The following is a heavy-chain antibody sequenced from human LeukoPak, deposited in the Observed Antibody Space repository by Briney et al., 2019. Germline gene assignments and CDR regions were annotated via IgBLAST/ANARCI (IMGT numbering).Heavy chain of an antibody. CDR3: ARESVRSY. D-gene: IGHD3-10*02. CDR1: GGSISRSGYY. V-gene: IGHV4-39*07. CDR2: IYHSGST. J-gene: IGHJ4*02. Sequence: SETLSLTCTVSGGSISRSGYYWGWIRQTPGKGLEWIGSIYHSGSTYYNPSLKSRVTISADTSKNQFSLKLSSVTAADTAVYYCARESVRSYWGEGTLVTVSS.